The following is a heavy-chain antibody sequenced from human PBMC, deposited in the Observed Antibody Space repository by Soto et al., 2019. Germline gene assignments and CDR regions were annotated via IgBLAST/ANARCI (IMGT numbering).Heavy chain of an antibody. D-gene: IGHD4-17*01. Sequence: SETLSLTCTVSGGSIGSYHWSWVRQPPGKGLEWIASVYYTGTTNYNPSLGSRVTISIDAPENQISLKLTSVTAADTAFYYCARDTVLTGMFDLWGQGTLVTVSS. V-gene: IGHV4-59*01. CDR3: ARDTVLTGMFDL. CDR1: GGSIGSYH. J-gene: IGHJ5*02. CDR2: VYYTGTT.